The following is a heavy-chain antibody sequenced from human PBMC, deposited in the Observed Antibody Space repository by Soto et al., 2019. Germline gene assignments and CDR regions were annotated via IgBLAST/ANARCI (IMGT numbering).Heavy chain of an antibody. CDR3: ARSYGSGYRAFDY. CDR2: VNPILSMS. D-gene: IGHD3-10*01. CDR1: GDTFNFYC. Sequence: QVQLVQSGAEVKRPGSSVKVSCKASGDTFNFYCINWVRQAPGVGLEWVGRVNPILSMSNYAQRFQGRVTMTADKSTSTAYMELRSLRSADTAIYYCARSYGSGYRAFDYWGQGALVTVSS. J-gene: IGHJ4*02. V-gene: IGHV1-69*02.